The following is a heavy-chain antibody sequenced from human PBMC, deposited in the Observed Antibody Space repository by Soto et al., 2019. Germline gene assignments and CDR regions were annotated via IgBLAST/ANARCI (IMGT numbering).Heavy chain of an antibody. CDR3: ASLGHCSGGSCYSSFDY. D-gene: IGHD2-15*01. Sequence: SYYWGWIRQPPGKGLEWMGIINPSGGSTSYAQKFQGRVTMTRDTSTSTVYMELSSLRSEDTAVYYCASLGHCSGGSCYSSFDYWGQGTLVTVSS. CDR1: SYY. CDR2: INPSGGST. J-gene: IGHJ4*02. V-gene: IGHV1-46*03.